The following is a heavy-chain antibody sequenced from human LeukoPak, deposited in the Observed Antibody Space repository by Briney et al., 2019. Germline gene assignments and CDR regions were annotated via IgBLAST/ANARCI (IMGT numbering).Heavy chain of an antibody. J-gene: IGHJ4*02. CDR2: INPSGGST. CDR1: GYTFTSYY. V-gene: IGHV1-46*01. CDR3: ARDWYGYYFDY. D-gene: IGHD6-13*01. Sequence: ASVKVSCKASGYTFTSYYMHWVRQAPGQGLEWMGIINPSGGSTSYAQKFQGRVTMIRDMSTSTVYMELSSLRSEDTAVYYCARDWYGYYFDYWGQGTLVTVSS.